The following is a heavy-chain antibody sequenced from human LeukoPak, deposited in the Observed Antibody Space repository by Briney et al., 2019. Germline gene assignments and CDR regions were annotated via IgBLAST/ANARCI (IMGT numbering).Heavy chain of an antibody. CDR1: GGSFSGFY. J-gene: IGHJ5*02. Sequence: SETLSLTCAVYGGSFSGFYWSWIRQPPGKGLEWIGSIYYSGSTYYNPSLKSRVTISVDTSKNQFSLKLSSVTAADTAVYYCGRLSRYNWFDPWGQGTLVTVSS. CDR3: GRLSRYNWFDP. CDR2: IYYSGST. V-gene: IGHV4-34*01. D-gene: IGHD3-22*01.